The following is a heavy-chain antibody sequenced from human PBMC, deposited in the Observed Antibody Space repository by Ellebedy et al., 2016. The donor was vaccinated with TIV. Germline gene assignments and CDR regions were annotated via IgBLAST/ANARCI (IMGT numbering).Heavy chain of an antibody. D-gene: IGHD2-21*02. CDR2: INPSGTA. CDR3: ARHRTRTVVATAVFDY. V-gene: IGHV4-34*01. CDR1: GGSFNGYF. J-gene: IGHJ4*02. Sequence: MPSETLSLTCAVKGGSFNGYFWSWIRQSPGKGLEWLGEINPSGTANYNPSLKSRVTMSVDTPEKQFSLRLTSVTAADTAVYYCARHRTRTVVATAVFDYWGQGSLVTVSS.